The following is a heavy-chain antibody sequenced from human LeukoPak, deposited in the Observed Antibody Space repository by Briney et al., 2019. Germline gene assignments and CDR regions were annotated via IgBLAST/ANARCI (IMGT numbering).Heavy chain of an antibody. CDR2: ISTTSTYI. D-gene: IGHD3-3*01. J-gene: IGHJ6*04. V-gene: IGHV3-21*01. Sequence: KPGGSLRLSCAASGFTFSSYNMNWVRQAPGKGLDWVSSISTTSTYISYTDSVKGRFTISRDNAKNSLYLQMNSLRAEDTAVYYCAGYYDFWSGYWVEKRMDVWGKGTTVTVSS. CDR3: AGYYDFWSGYWVEKRMDV. CDR1: GFTFSSYN.